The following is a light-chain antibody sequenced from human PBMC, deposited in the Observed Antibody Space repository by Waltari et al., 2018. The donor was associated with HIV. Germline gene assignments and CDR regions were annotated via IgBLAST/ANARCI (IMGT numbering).Light chain of an antibody. CDR3: ATWDDSLNVRI. V-gene: IGLV1-47*01. J-gene: IGLJ2*01. Sequence: QSVMTQPPSASGIPGQRVTISCSGSSSKIGSNYVYWYQQLPGTAPKLFIYANDRRPSGVPVRFSGSRSCTSASLSICGLRSEDEGDYFCATWDDSLNVRIFGGGTKLTV. CDR1: SSKIGSNY. CDR2: AND.